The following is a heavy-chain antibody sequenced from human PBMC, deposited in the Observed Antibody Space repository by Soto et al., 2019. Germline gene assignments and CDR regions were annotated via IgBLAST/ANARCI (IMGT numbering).Heavy chain of an antibody. D-gene: IGHD6-13*01. V-gene: IGHV3-23*01. CDR2: ISGGGSTT. CDR3: ESDQAAGGTISRYFQD. CDR1: GFTFSSYA. Sequence: EVQLLESGGGLVQPEGSLRLSCEASGFTFSSYAMSWVRQAPGKGLEWVSGISGGGSTTYYADSVKGRFTIYRDKSKNTLYLQLNSLRAEDTAVYYCESDQAAGGTISRYFQDWGQGTLVTVSS. J-gene: IGHJ1*01.